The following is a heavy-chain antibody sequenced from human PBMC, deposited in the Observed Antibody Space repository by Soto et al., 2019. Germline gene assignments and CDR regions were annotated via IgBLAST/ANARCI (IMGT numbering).Heavy chain of an antibody. J-gene: IGHJ2*01. CDR1: GGTFSSYA. V-gene: IGHV1-69*12. CDR2: IIPIFGTA. D-gene: IGHD6-19*01. Sequence: QVQLVQSGAAVKKPGSSVKVSCKASGGTFSSYAISWVRQAPGQGLEWMGGIIPIFGTANYAQKFQGRVTITADESTSTAYMELSSLRSEDTAVYYCASSGYSSGWPYWYFDLWGRGTLVTVSS. CDR3: ASSGYSSGWPYWYFDL.